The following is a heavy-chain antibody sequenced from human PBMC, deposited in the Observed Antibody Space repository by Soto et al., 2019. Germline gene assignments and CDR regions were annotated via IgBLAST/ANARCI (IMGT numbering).Heavy chain of an antibody. J-gene: IGHJ4*02. CDR2: IIPILGIA. V-gene: IGHV1-69*04. Sequence: GASVKVSCKASGGTFSSYTISWVRQAPGQGLEWMGRIIPILGIANYAQKFQGRVTITADKSTSTAYMELSSLRSEDTAVYYCAREMVRGVGSDYWGQGTLVTVSS. D-gene: IGHD3-10*01. CDR1: GGTFSSYT. CDR3: AREMVRGVGSDY.